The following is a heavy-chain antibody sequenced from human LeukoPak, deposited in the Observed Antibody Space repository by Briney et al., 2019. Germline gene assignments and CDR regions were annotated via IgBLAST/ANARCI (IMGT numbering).Heavy chain of an antibody. CDR1: GYTFTGYY. Sequence: ASVKVSCKASGYTFTGYYMHWVRQAPGQGLEWMGWINPNSGGTNYAQKFQGRVTMTRDTSISTAYMELSRLRSDDTAVYYCARASHGDFWRGSYFDYWGQGTLVTVSS. V-gene: IGHV1-2*02. D-gene: IGHD3-3*01. CDR3: ARASHGDFWRGSYFDY. CDR2: INPNSGGT. J-gene: IGHJ4*02.